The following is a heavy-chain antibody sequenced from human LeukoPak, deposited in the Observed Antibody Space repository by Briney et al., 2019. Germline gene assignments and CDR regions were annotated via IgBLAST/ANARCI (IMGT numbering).Heavy chain of an antibody. V-gene: IGHV1-18*01. Sequence: ASVKVSCKASGYTFTSYGIIWVRQAPGQGLQWMGWISARNGKTNYAQNLQGRVTMTTDTSTNTVYLELRSLTSDDTAVYYCARAGTTLLLDYWGQGTLVTVSS. J-gene: IGHJ4*02. CDR1: GYTFTSYG. D-gene: IGHD4-11*01. CDR2: ISARNGKT. CDR3: ARAGTTLLLDY.